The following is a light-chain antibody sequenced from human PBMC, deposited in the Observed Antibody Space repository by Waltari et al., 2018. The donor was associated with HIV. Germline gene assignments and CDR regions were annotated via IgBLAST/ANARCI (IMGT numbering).Light chain of an antibody. CDR2: ENH. V-gene: IGLV1-51*02. J-gene: IGLJ3*02. CDR1: TSKSGGNM. Sequence: QSVWTQRPSLPAAPGRRVPTPCPGTTSKSGGNMVPWYQQFPGTAPKLLIFENHKRPSGISDRFSGSKSGTSATLGIIGLQTGDEADYYCGTWDSNLSVGTFGGGTKLTVL. CDR3: GTWDSNLSVGT.